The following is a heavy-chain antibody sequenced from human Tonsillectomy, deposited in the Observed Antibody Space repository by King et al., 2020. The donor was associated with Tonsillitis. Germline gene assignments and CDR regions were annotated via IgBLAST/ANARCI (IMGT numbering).Heavy chain of an antibody. D-gene: IGHD3-10*01. V-gene: IGHV4-59*01. CDR1: GGSISSYY. CDR2: IYYSGST. CDR3: ARVGRRPRPRGYYYYMDV. Sequence: QLQESGPGLVKPSETLSLTCTVSGGSISSYYWSWIRQPPGKGLEWIGYIYYSGSTNYNPSLKSRVTISVDTSKNQSSLKLSSVTAADTAVYYCARVGRRPRPRGYYYYMDVWGKGTTVTVSS. J-gene: IGHJ6*03.